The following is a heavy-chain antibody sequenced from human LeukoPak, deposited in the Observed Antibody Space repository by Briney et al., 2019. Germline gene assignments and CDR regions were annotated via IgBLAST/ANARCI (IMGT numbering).Heavy chain of an antibody. D-gene: IGHD2-8*01. CDR3: ARGGLGYCANGVCYNDPFDI. J-gene: IGHJ3*02. CDR2: INTDGSST. CDR1: GFTFTTYW. V-gene: IGHV3-74*03. Sequence: GGSLRLSCAASGFTFTTYWMHWVRQAPGKGLVWVSRINTDGSSTTYADSVRGRFTISRDNAKNSLYLQMNSLRAEDTAVYYCARGGLGYCANGVCYNDPFDIWGQGTVVTVSS.